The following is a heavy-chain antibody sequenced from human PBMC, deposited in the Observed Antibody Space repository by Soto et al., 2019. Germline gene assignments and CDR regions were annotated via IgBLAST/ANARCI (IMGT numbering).Heavy chain of an antibody. D-gene: IGHD3-10*01. CDR1: GFTFSSYS. V-gene: IGHV3-21*01. Sequence: GGSLRLSCAASGFTFSSYSMNWVRQAPGKGLEWVSSISSSSSYIYYADSVKGRFTISRDNAKNSLYLQMNSLRAEDTAVYYCARSSRSGTYGMDVWGQGTTVTVSS. CDR3: ARSSRSGTYGMDV. CDR2: ISSSSSYI. J-gene: IGHJ6*02.